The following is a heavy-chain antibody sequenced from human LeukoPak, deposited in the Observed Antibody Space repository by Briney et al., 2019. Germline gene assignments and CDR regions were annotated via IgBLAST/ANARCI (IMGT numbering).Heavy chain of an antibody. Sequence: SETLSLTCTVSGVSISSDYGSWIRLPPGKGLEWIGYIYYSGSSNYNPSLKSRVTMSVDTSKNQFSLKLPSVTAADTAVYYCARRLRQNLFDPWGQGTLVTVSS. D-gene: IGHD4-17*01. CDR3: ARRLRQNLFDP. CDR2: IYYSGSS. V-gene: IGHV4-59*08. CDR1: GVSISSDY. J-gene: IGHJ5*02.